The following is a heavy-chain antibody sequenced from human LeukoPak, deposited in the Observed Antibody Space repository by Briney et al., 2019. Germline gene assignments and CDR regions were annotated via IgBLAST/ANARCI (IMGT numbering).Heavy chain of an antibody. CDR3: AKDGRPIYYGSGSPERVDY. D-gene: IGHD3-10*01. J-gene: IGHJ4*02. V-gene: IGHV3-30*02. CDR2: IRYDGSNK. Sequence: GGSLRLSCAASGFTFSSYSMNWVRQAPGKGLEWVAFIRYDGSNKYYADSVKGRFTISRDNSKNTLYLQMNSLRAEDTAVYYCAKDGRPIYYGSGSPERVDYWGQGTLVTVSS. CDR1: GFTFSSYS.